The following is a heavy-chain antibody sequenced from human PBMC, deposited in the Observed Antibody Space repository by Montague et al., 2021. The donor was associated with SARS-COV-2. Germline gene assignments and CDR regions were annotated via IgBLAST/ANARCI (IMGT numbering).Heavy chain of an antibody. CDR2: IYHSGST. CDR1: GYSISSGYY. CDR3: ARDCYDYGSGSYQRWFDP. D-gene: IGHD3-10*01. J-gene: IGHJ5*02. Sequence: SETLSLTCTVSGYSISSGYYWCWIRQPPGKGREWIGSIYHSGSTYYNPPLKSRVTISVDTSKNQFSLQLSSATAADTAVYYCARDCYDYGSGSYQRWFDPWGQGTLVTVSS. V-gene: IGHV4-38-2*02.